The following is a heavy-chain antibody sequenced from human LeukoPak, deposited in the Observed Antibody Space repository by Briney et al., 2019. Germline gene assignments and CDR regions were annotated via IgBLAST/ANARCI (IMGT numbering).Heavy chain of an antibody. D-gene: IGHD1-26*01. CDR1: GFTFSSYS. CDR3: ARVKMGATVSDYYYYYMDV. J-gene: IGHJ6*03. V-gene: IGHV3-64*02. Sequence: GGSLRLSCAASGFTFSSYSMHWVRQAPGKRLQSVSAITSNGGYTHYADSVKGRFTISRDNSRNALFLQMGGLRIEDMAVYYCARVKMGATVSDYYYYYMDVWGKGTTVTVSS. CDR2: ITSNGGYT.